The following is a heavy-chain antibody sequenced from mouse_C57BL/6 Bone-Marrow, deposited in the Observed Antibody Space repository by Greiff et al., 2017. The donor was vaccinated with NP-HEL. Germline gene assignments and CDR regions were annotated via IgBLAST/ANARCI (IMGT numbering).Heavy chain of an antibody. CDR1: GFSLTSYA. J-gene: IGHJ4*01. D-gene: IGHD1-1*01. CDR3: ARNPSHYYGSSCYYAMDY. CDR2: IWTGGGT. Sequence: QVQLQQSGPGLVAPSQSLSITCTVSGFSLTSYAISWVRQPPGKGLEWLGVIWTGGGTNYNSALKSRLSIRKDNSKSQVFLKMNSLQTDDTARYYCARNPSHYYGSSCYYAMDYWGQGTSVTVSS. V-gene: IGHV2-9-1*01.